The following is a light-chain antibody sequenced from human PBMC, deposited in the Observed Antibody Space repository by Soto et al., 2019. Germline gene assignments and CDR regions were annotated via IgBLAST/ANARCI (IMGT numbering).Light chain of an antibody. CDR2: SAS. V-gene: IGKV3-15*01. CDR1: QSVSSD. J-gene: IGKJ1*01. Sequence: ILMTQTQPTLSVSPGERATLSCRASQSVSSDLAWYQQKPGQAPRLLIYSASTRATGIPARFSGSGSGTEFTLTINSLQSEDFAVYYCPLYNNLPRTFGHGSKV. CDR3: PLYNNLPRT.